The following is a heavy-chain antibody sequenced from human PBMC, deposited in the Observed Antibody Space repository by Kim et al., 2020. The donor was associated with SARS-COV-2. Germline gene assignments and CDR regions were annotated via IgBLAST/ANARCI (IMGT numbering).Heavy chain of an antibody. Sequence: GGSLRLSCAASGFIFSTSWMSWVRQAPGKGLEWVANIKEDESERYYVNSVKGRFTISRDNAKNSLYLQVNGLGAEDTAVYYCARDKGPRERGTDYWGQGTLVTVSS. J-gene: IGHJ4*02. D-gene: IGHD1-26*01. CDR3: ARDKGPRERGTDY. CDR1: GFIFSTSW. CDR2: IKEDESER. V-gene: IGHV3-7*03.